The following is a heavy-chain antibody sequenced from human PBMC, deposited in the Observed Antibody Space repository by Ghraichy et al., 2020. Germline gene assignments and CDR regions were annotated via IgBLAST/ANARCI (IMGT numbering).Heavy chain of an antibody. D-gene: IGHD6-19*01. CDR3: ARDPGGQWLDHFDY. V-gene: IGHV3-48*02. J-gene: IGHJ4*02. Sequence: GSLRLSCAASGFTFSSYAMNWVRQAPGKGLEWVSYISSSSSTIYHADSVKGRFTISRDNTKNSLYLQMNSLRDEDTAVYYCARDPGGQWLDHFDYWGQGTLVTVSS. CDR1: GFTFSSYA. CDR2: ISSSSSTI.